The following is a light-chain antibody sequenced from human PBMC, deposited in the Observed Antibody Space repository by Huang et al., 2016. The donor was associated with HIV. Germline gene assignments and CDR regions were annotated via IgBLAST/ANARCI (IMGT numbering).Light chain of an antibody. V-gene: IGKV1-39*01. CDR2: AAS. Sequence: DIQVTPSPSSLSASVGDRVTITCRASQSIAGYLNWYQQKPGKAPKLLIYAASTLQSGVPSRFSGSGSGTDFTLTISSLRPEDFATYYCQQTYSTPPVTFGGGTKVAI. J-gene: IGKJ4*01. CDR1: QSIAGY. CDR3: QQTYSTPPVT.